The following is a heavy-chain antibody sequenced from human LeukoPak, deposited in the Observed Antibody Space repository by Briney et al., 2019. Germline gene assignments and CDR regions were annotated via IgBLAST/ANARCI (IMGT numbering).Heavy chain of an antibody. Sequence: GGSLRLSCAASGFTLSSYWMSWVRQAPGKGLEWVANIDQDGGSKYYVDSVKGRFSISRDDAKNSLYLQMNSLRAEDTAVYYCARDLFSGSYYEDFWGQGTLVTVSS. CDR3: ARDLFSGSYYEDF. D-gene: IGHD1-26*01. CDR2: IDQDGGSK. CDR1: GFTLSSYW. V-gene: IGHV3-7*01. J-gene: IGHJ4*02.